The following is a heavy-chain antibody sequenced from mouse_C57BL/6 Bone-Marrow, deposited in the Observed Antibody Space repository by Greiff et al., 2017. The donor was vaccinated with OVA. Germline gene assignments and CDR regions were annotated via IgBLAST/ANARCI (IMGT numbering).Heavy chain of an antibody. CDR2: IYPGSGST. D-gene: IGHD1-1*01. J-gene: IGHJ2*01. V-gene: IGHV1-55*01. CDR3: ARSITTVVARGFYFDY. CDR1: GYTFTSYW. Sequence: QVQLQQPGAELVKPGASVKMSCKASGYTFTSYWITWVKQRPGQGLEWIGDIYPGSGSTNYNEKFKSKATLTVDTSSSTAYMQLSSLTSEDSAVYYGARSITTVVARGFYFDYWGQGTTLTVSS.